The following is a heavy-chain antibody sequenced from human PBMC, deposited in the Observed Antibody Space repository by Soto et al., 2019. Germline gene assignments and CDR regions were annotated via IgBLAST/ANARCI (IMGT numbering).Heavy chain of an antibody. J-gene: IGHJ4*03. CDR2: ITNTNKYS. CDR3: ARDPGTATFDS. V-gene: IGHV3-11*05. D-gene: IGHD1-1*01. Sequence: QVQLVESGGGLVKPGGSLKLTCVGSGFTFSDYSLSWIRQAPGKGLEWISYITNTNKYSGHADSVKGRFIISRDNANNSVFLQMHRLRADDTAVYYCARDPGTATFDSWGQGTLVTVSS. CDR1: GFTFSDYS.